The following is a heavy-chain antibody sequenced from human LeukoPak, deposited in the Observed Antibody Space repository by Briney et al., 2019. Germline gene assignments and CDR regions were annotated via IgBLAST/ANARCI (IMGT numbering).Heavy chain of an antibody. CDR2: INCNGGGT. D-gene: IGHD3-10*01. J-gene: IGHJ6*02. Sequence: ASVKVSCKASGYSFTGYYMHWVRQAPGQGPEWMGRINCNGGGTNYAQKFQGRVTMTRDTSISTVYLDLSSLRSDDTAVYYCAKSGPYSGNDPYYYGMDVWAKGPRSPSP. CDR3: AKSGPYSGNDPYYYGMDV. V-gene: IGHV1-2*06. CDR1: GYSFTGYY.